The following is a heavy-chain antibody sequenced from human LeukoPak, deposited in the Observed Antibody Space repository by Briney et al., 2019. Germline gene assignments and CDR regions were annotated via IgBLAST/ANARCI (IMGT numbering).Heavy chain of an antibody. CDR2: ISYDGSNK. CDR3: AKDSGIAVAGTLRAFDI. Sequence: GGSLRLSCAASGFTFSSYTIHWVRQAPGKGLEWVAVISYDGSNKYFADSVKGRFTISRDNSKNTLYLQMNSLRAEDTAVYYCAKDSGIAVAGTLRAFDIWGQGTMVTVSS. J-gene: IGHJ3*02. V-gene: IGHV3-30*04. D-gene: IGHD6-19*01. CDR1: GFTFSSYT.